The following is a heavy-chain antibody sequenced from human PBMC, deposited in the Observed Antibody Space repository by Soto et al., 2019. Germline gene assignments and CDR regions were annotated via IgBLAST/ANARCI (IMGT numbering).Heavy chain of an antibody. J-gene: IGHJ4*02. CDR3: AKDWDSSGYYIY. V-gene: IGHV3-23*01. Sequence: GGSLRLSCAASVFTFSSYAMSWVRQAPGKGLEWVSAISGSGGSTYYADSVKGRFTISRDNSKNTLYLQMNSLRAEDTAVYYCAKDWDSSGYYIYWGQGTLVTVSS. CDR1: VFTFSSYA. CDR2: ISGSGGST. D-gene: IGHD3-22*01.